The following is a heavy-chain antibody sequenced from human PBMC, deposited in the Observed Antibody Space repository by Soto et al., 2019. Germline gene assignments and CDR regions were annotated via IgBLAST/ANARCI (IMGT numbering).Heavy chain of an antibody. V-gene: IGHV4-4*02. CDR1: GDSISSSVW. CDR3: ARKAWVRFDY. Sequence: SETLSLTCAVSGDSISSSVWWTWVRQPPGKGLEWIGEVFHTGDTYFNPSLRSRVATSVDKSTNEFSLKVTSVTAADTAIYYCARKAWVRFDYWGQGALVTVSS. J-gene: IGHJ4*02. D-gene: IGHD7-27*01. CDR2: VFHTGDT.